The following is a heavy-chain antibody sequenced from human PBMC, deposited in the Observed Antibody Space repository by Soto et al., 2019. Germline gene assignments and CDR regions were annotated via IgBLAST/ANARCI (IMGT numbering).Heavy chain of an antibody. J-gene: IGHJ4*02. CDR2: ISSSSSYT. CDR3: ARDHHRYSGYDYVDY. Sequence: QVQLVESGGGLVKPGGSLRLSCVASGFTFSDYYMSWIRQAPGKGLEWVSYISSSSSYTNYADSVKGRFTISRDNAKNELYLQMNSLTAEDTAVYYCARDHHRYSGYDYVDYWGQGTLVTVSS. V-gene: IGHV3-11*05. CDR1: GFTFSDYY. D-gene: IGHD5-12*01.